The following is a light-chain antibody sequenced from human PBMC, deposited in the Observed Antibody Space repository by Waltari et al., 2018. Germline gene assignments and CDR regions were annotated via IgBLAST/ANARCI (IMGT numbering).Light chain of an antibody. J-gene: IGLJ3*02. CDR3: ASWDDSLNGHWV. V-gene: IGLV1-44*01. Sequence: QSVLTQPPSASGTPGQRVTISCSGTSSNLGNNVVNWYQQVPGTAPKLLIYRNDLRPSGGPDRFSDSKSGTSASLAISGLQSEDEAEYYCASWDDSLNGHWVFGGGTKVTVL. CDR2: RND. CDR1: SSNLGNNV.